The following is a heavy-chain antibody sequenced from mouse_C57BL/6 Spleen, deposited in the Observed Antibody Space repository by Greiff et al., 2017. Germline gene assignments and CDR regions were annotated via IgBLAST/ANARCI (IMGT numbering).Heavy chain of an antibody. D-gene: IGHD1-1*01. CDR1: GYTFTSYG. CDR3: AREEFDYYGSSYGYFDV. Sequence: VQLQQSGAELARPGASVKLSCKASGYTFTSYGISWVKQRTGQGLEWIGEIYPRSGNTYYNEKFKGKATLTADKSSSTAYMELRSLTSEDSAVYFCAREEFDYYGSSYGYFDVWGTGTTVTVSS. CDR2: IYPRSGNT. V-gene: IGHV1-81*01. J-gene: IGHJ1*03.